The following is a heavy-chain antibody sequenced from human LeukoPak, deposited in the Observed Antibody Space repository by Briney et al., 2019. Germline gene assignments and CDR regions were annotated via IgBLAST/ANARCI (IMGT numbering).Heavy chain of an antibody. CDR1: GYTFISYY. Sequence: ASVKVSCKASGYTFISYYIHWVRQAPGQGLEWMGIINPSGGSTAYAQKFQGRVTMTTDTSTSTAYMELRSLRSDDTAVYYCARDADIVLMVYASYYYYYMDVWGKGTTVTVSS. CDR2: INPSGGST. CDR3: ARDADIVLMVYASYYYYYMDV. D-gene: IGHD2-8*01. J-gene: IGHJ6*03. V-gene: IGHV1-46*01.